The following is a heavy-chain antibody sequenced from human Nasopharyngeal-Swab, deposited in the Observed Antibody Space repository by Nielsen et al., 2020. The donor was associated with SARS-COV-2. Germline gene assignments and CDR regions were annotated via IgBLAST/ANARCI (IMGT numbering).Heavy chain of an antibody. CDR1: GYTFTSYD. CDR2: MNPNSGNT. V-gene: IGHV1-8*01. D-gene: IGHD3-10*01. Sequence: ASVKVSCKASGYTFTSYDINWVRQATGQGLEWMGWMNPNSGNTGYAQKFQGRVTMTRNTSISTAYMELSSLRSEDTAVYYCSRGSIVIGWFGVDYYYYYMDVWGKGTTVTVSS. CDR3: SRGSIVIGWFGVDYYYYYMDV. J-gene: IGHJ6*03.